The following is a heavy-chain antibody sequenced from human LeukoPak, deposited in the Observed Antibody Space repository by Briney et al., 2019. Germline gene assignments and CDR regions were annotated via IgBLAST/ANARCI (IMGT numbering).Heavy chain of an antibody. CDR1: GFPFDDYA. J-gene: IGHJ2*01. D-gene: IGHD3-22*01. Sequence: PGRSLRLSCAASGFPFDDYAMHWVRQAPGKGLEWVSGISWNSGSIGYADSVKGRFTISRDNAKNSLYLQMNSLSAEDTAVYYCARYNTDSSAYWVNYYFDLWGRGTLVTVSS. CDR3: ARYNTDSSAYWVNYYFDL. CDR2: ISWNSGSI. V-gene: IGHV3-9*01.